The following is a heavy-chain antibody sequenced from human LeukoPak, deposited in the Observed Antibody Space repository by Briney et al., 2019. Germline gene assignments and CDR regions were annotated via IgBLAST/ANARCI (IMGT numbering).Heavy chain of an antibody. V-gene: IGHV5-51*01. Sequence: GESLKISCKGSGYSFTNYWIGWVRQMPGKGLEWMGIIFPGDSDTRYSPSFQDQVTISADKSISTAYLQWNRLKASDTGIYYCAKLYSGRIDYWGQGTLVSVS. J-gene: IGHJ4*02. CDR3: AKLYSGRIDY. D-gene: IGHD1-26*01. CDR2: IFPGDSDT. CDR1: GYSFTNYW.